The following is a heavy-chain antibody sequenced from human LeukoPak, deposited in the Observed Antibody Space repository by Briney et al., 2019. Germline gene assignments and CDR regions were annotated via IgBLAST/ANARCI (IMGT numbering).Heavy chain of an antibody. D-gene: IGHD3-10*01. Sequence: SETLSLTCTVSGGSISSYYWSWLRQPPGKGLEWIGYVYYSGSTNYNPSLKSRVTISVDTSENHFSLKLSSVTAADTAVYYCARSELLWFGGVNSGFDYWGQGTLVTVSS. J-gene: IGHJ4*02. CDR2: VYYSGST. CDR1: GGSISSYY. V-gene: IGHV4-59*01. CDR3: ARSELLWFGGVNSGFDY.